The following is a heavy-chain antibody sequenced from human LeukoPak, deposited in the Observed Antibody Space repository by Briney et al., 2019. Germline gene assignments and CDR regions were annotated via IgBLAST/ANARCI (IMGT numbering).Heavy chain of an antibody. CDR3: ARDRGGWSEIDY. D-gene: IGHD6-19*01. J-gene: IGHJ4*02. CDR1: GASFSGYY. Sequence: PSQTLSLTCAVYGASFSGYYWSWIRQPAGKGLEWIGRIYTSGSTNYNPSLKSRVTMSVDTSKNQFSLKLSSVTAADTAVYYCARDRGGWSEIDYWGQGTLVTVSS. CDR2: IYTSGST. V-gene: IGHV4-4*07.